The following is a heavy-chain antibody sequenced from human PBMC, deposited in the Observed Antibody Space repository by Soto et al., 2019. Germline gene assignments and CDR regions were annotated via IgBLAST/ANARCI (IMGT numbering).Heavy chain of an antibody. CDR3: ARASCRGGSCYYGKDF. CDR2: LNPSGGST. CDR1: GYTFTNYH. D-gene: IGHD2-15*01. Sequence: ASVKVSCKASGYTFTNYHMHWVRQAPGQGLEWMGILNPSGGSTSYAQKFQGRVTMTRDTSTSTVYMELSSLGSDDTAVYYCARASCRGGSCYYGKDFWGQGTT. J-gene: IGHJ6*02. V-gene: IGHV1-46*01.